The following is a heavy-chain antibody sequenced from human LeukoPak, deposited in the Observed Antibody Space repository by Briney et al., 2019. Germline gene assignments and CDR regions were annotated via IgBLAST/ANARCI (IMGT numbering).Heavy chain of an antibody. Sequence: KASETLSLTCTVSGGSISSSSYYWSWIRQPPGKGLEWIGYIHHRGSPYYYNPSLKSRVTMSVDTSKNQFSLKLSSVSAADTAVYFCVRDRSRPNPFFDLWGQGTLVTVSS. CDR2: IHHRGSPY. J-gene: IGHJ4*02. D-gene: IGHD6-13*01. CDR1: GGSISSSSYY. CDR3: VRDRSRPNPFFDL. V-gene: IGHV4-30-4*01.